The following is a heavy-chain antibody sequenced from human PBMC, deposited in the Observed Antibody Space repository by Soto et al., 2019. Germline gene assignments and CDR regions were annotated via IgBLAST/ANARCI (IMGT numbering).Heavy chain of an antibody. V-gene: IGHV4-61*05. J-gene: IGHJ5*01. CDR1: GGSIGSSSNY. Sequence: SETLSLTCTVSGGSIGSSSNYWGWIRQPPGKGLEWIGYIYYSGITIYHPSLKSRVSISIDTSKSQFSLQLNSVTAADTAVYYCAKRGTSWSLDSWGQGNLVTVSS. CDR3: AKRGTSWSLDS. CDR2: IYYSGIT. D-gene: IGHD6-13*01.